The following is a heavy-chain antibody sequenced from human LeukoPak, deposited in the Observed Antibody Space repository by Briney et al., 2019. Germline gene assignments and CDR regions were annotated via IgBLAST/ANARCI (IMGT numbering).Heavy chain of an antibody. V-gene: IGHV4-61*05. Sequence: PSETLSLTCVVSGGSISSSSYYWAWIRQPPGKGLEWIGYIYYSGSTNYNPSLKSRVTISVDTSKKQFSLKLSSVTAADTAVYYCARHAVEAASRWFDPWGQGTLVTVSS. CDR3: ARHAVEAASRWFDP. CDR1: GGSISSSSYY. J-gene: IGHJ5*02. D-gene: IGHD1-1*01. CDR2: IYYSGST.